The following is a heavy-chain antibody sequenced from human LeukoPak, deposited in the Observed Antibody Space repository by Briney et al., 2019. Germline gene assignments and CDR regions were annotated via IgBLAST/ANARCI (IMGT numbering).Heavy chain of an antibody. CDR3: ASSYSTKWATSHFDY. D-gene: IGHD2-2*01. Sequence: PSGTLSLTCDVSGGSISSNNWWSWVRQPPGKGLEWIGEIYHSGSTSYNPPLKSRVTISVDKSKNQFSLQLSSVTAADTAVYCCASSYSTKWATSHFDYWGQGTLVTVSS. CDR1: GGSISSNNW. CDR2: IYHSGST. V-gene: IGHV4-4*01. J-gene: IGHJ4*02.